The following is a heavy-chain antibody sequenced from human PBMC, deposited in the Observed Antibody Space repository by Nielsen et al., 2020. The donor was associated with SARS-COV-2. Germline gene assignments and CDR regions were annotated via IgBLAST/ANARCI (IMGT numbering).Heavy chain of an antibody. CDR3: ARDMELTYYYGSGSLRGMDV. CDR2: MNHNSGNT. Sequence: ASVKVSCKASGYTFTSYDINWVRQATGQGLEWMGWMNHNSGNTGYAQKFQGRVTMTRNTSISTAYMELSSLRSEDTAVYYCARDMELTYYYGSGSLRGMDVWGQGTTVTVSS. J-gene: IGHJ6*02. D-gene: IGHD3-10*01. CDR1: GYTFTSYD. V-gene: IGHV1-8*01.